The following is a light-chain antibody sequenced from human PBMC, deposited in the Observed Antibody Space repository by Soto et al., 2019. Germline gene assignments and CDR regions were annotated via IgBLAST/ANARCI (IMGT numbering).Light chain of an antibody. CDR1: QYIAGN. CDR3: HQRNDWPAFT. J-gene: IGKJ2*01. V-gene: IGKV3-15*01. CDR2: GAS. Sequence: IVMTQSPATLSVSPGERDTLSCRASQYIAGNFAWYPQQPGQPPRLLLSGASTRATGIPARFSGSGSWAKFFLTISSLLSDDVAVYYCHQRNDWPAFTFGQGTKLEIK.